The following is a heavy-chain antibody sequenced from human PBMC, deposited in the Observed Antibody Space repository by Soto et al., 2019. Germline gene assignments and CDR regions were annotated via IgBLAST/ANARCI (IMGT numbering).Heavy chain of an antibody. J-gene: IGHJ4*02. CDR3: ARGRGGSGWLKDFDY. Sequence: QVQLQQWGAGLLKPSETLSLTCAVYGGSFSGYYWSWIRQPPGKGLEWIGEINHSGSTNYNPSLKSRVTISVDPSKNQFSLKLSSVTAADTAVYYCARGRGGSGWLKDFDYWGQGTLVTVSS. V-gene: IGHV4-34*01. CDR2: INHSGST. D-gene: IGHD6-19*01. CDR1: GGSFSGYY.